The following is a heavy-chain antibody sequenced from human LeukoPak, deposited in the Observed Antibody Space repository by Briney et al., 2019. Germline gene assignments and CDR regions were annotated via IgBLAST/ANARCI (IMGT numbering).Heavy chain of an antibody. V-gene: IGHV1-69*06. CDR3: ARIGYKWMDYRRSMDV. CDR1: GYTFNSYG. J-gene: IGHJ6*03. Sequence: GASVKVSCKASGYTFNSYGISWVRQAPGQGLEWMGGIIPIFGTTSYAQKFQGRVTITADKSTSTAYMELSSLRSEDTAVYYCARIGYKWMDYRRSMDVWGKGTTVTVSS. D-gene: IGHD1-20*01. CDR2: IIPIFGTT.